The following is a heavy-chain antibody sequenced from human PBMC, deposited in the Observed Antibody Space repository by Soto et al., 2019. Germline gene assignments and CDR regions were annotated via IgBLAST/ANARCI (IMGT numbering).Heavy chain of an antibody. J-gene: IGHJ5*02. D-gene: IGHD3-10*01. V-gene: IGHV3-43*01. CDR3: AKDYYGSGGYFWFDP. CDR1: GFTFDDYT. CDR2: ISWDGGST. Sequence: GAHRLSGAGSGFTFDDYTMHWVRQAPEKGLEWVSLISWDGGSTYYADSVKGRFTISRDNSKNSLYLQMNSLRTEDTALYYCAKDYYGSGGYFWFDPWGQGTLVPVSS.